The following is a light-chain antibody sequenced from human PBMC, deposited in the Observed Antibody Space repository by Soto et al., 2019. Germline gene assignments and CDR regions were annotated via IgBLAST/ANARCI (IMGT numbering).Light chain of an antibody. Sequence: QSALTQPASVSGSPGQSITISCTGTSSDVGSYNLVSWYQQHPGKAPKLMIYEGSKRPSGVSNRFSGSKSGNTASLTISGLQAEDEADYYCCSYAGSSTSLYVFGTGTKGHRP. CDR2: EGS. CDR3: CSYAGSSTSLYV. J-gene: IGLJ1*01. V-gene: IGLV2-23*01. CDR1: SSDVGSYNL.